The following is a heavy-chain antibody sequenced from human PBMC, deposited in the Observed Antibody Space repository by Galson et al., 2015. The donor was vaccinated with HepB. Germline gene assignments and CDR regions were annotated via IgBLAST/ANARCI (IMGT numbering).Heavy chain of an antibody. CDR2: ISSNGGST. CDR3: VKGLRGLWFGELLPPARGY. V-gene: IGHV3-64D*06. Sequence: SLRLSCAASGFTLSSYAMHWVRQAPGKGLEYVSAISSNGGSTYYADSVKGRFTISRDNSKNTLYLQMSSLRAEDTAVYYCVKGLRGLWFGELLPPARGYWGQGTLVTVSS. D-gene: IGHD3-10*01. J-gene: IGHJ4*02. CDR1: GFTLSSYA.